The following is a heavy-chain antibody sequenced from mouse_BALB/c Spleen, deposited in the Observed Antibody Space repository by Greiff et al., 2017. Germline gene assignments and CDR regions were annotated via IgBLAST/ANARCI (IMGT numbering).Heavy chain of an antibody. CDR3: ARRGYYAMDY. Sequence: EVQLHQSGPELVKPGASVKIPCKASGYTFTDYNMDWVKQSHGKSLEWIGDINPNNGGTIYNQKFKGKATVTVDKSSSTAYMELRSLTSEDTAVYYCARRGYYAMDYWGQGTSVTVSS. V-gene: IGHV1-18*01. J-gene: IGHJ4*01. CDR1: GYTFTDYN. CDR2: INPNNGGT.